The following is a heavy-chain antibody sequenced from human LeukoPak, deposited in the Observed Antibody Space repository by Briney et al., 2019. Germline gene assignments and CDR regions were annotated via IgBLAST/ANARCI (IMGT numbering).Heavy chain of an antibody. V-gene: IGHV1-2*02. D-gene: IGHD3-9*01. CDR2: INPNSGGT. CDR1: GYTFTGYY. J-gene: IGHJ4*02. CDR3: AREGIDSPYYFDY. Sequence: GASVKVSCKASGYTFTGYYMHWVRQAPGQGLEWMGWINPNSGGTNYAQKFQGRVTMTRDTSISTAYMELSRLRSDDTAVYYCAREGIDSPYYFDYWGQGTLVTVSS.